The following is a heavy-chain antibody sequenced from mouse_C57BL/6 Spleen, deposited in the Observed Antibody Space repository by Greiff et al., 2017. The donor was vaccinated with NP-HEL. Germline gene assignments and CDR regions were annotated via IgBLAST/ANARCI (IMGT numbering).Heavy chain of an antibody. V-gene: IGHV14-4*01. D-gene: IGHD2-1*01. CDR3: TLIYYGNYDAMDY. Sequence: EVQLQQSGAELVRPGASVKLSCTASGFNIKDDYMHWVKQRPEQGLEWIGWIDPENGDTEYASKFQGKATITAATSSNTAYLQLSSLTSEDTAVYYCTLIYYGNYDAMDYWGQGTSVTVSS. CDR2: IDPENGDT. CDR1: GFNIKDDY. J-gene: IGHJ4*01.